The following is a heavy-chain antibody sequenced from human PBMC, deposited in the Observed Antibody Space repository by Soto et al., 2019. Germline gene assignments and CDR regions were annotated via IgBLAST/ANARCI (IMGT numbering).Heavy chain of an antibody. D-gene: IGHD3-22*01. CDR3: ARPSSASYRRTFDS. CDR2: TYYTGST. Sequence: QVQLQESGPGLVKPWETLSLMCTVSGGSISSYQWSWIRQPPGKGPEWIGYTYYTGSTDYNPSLKSRVTILLDMSKNQFSLKLSSVTAADTAVYYCARPSSASYRRTFDSWGQGTMVTVSS. J-gene: IGHJ3*02. V-gene: IGHV4-59*01. CDR1: GGSISSYQ.